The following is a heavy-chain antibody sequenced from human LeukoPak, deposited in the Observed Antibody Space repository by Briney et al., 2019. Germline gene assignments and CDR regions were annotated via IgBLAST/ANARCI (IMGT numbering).Heavy chain of an antibody. CDR3: AIRDGHTDH. V-gene: IGHV1-3*03. J-gene: IGHJ4*02. CDR2: INPANGYT. Sequence: ASVKVSCKASGYTFTSYYMHWVRQAPGQTIEWLAWINPANGYTRYSQHFQDRVTVSSDTSADTAYMELRSLRSEDKAIYYCAIRDGHTDHWGQGTLVTVSS. D-gene: IGHD5-24*01. CDR1: GYTFTSYY.